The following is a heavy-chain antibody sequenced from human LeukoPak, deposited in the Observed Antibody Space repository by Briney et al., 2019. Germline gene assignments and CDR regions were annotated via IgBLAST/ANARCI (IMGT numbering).Heavy chain of an antibody. CDR2: INHSGST. V-gene: IGHV4-34*01. J-gene: IGHJ3*02. CDR3: ARDREQQLVRFYNAFDI. D-gene: IGHD6-13*01. CDR1: GGSFSGYY. Sequence: SETLSLTCAVYGGSFSGYYWSRIRQPPGKGLEWIGEINHSGSTNYNPSLKSRVTISVDTSKNQFSLKLSSVTAADTAVYYCARDREQQLVRFYNAFDIWGQGTMVTVSS.